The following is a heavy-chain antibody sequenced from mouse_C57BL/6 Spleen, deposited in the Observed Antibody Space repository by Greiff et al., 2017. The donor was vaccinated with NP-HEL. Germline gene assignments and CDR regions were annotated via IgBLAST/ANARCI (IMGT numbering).Heavy chain of an antibody. J-gene: IGHJ3*01. CDR2: IDPSDSYT. D-gene: IGHD1-1*01. V-gene: IGHV1-59*01. CDR1: GYTFTSYW. CDR3: ASTEALRWFAY. Sequence: QVQLQQPGAELVRPGTSVKLSCKASGYTFTSYWMHWVKQRPGQGLEWIGVIDPSDSYTNYNPKFKGKATLTVDTASSTAYMQLSSLTSEDSAVYYCASTEALRWFAYWGRGTLVTVSA.